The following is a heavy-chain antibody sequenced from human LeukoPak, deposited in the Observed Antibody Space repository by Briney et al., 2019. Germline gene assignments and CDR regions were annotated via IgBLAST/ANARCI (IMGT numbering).Heavy chain of an antibody. CDR2: IYYSGST. Sequence: SETLSLTCTVSGGSLSSYYWSWIRQPPGKGLEWIGYIYYSGSTNYNRSLKSRVTISVDTSKNQFSLKLSSVTAADTAVYYCARLNSRSYYFPMDVWGQGTTVTVSS. D-gene: IGHD2-21*01. CDR3: ARLNSRSYYFPMDV. CDR1: GGSLSSYY. V-gene: IGHV4-59*08. J-gene: IGHJ6*02.